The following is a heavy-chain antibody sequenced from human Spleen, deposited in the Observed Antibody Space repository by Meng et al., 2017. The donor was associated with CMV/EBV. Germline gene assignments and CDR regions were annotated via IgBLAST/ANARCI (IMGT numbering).Heavy chain of an antibody. CDR1: GGSFSGYY. Sequence: SETLSLTCAVYGGSFSGYYWSWIRQPPGKGLEWIGEINHSGSTNYNPSLKSRVTISVDTSKNQFSLRLSSVTPADTAVYYCARIDGYSGFDSFDFWGQGTLVTVSS. CDR2: INHSGST. J-gene: IGHJ4*02. D-gene: IGHD5-12*01. CDR3: ARIDGYSGFDSFDF. V-gene: IGHV4-34*01.